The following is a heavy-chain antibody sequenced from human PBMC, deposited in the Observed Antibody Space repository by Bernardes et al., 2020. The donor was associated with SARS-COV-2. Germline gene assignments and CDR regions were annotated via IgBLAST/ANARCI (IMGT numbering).Heavy chain of an antibody. CDR2: INHSGST. D-gene: IGHD2-2*01. CDR3: ARRLGYCSRTSCYNWFDP. V-gene: IGHV4-34*01. Sequence: SATLSPTCAVYGGSFSGYYLSWIRPPPGKGLEWIGEINHSGSTNYNPSLKSRVTISIDRSKNQFSLKLSSVTAADTAVYYCARRLGYCSRTSCYNWFDPWGQGTLVTVSS. J-gene: IGHJ5*02. CDR1: GGSFSGYY.